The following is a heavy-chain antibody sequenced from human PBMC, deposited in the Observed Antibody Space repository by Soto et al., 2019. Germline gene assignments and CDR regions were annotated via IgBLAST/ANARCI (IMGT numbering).Heavy chain of an antibody. V-gene: IGHV3-66*01. Sequence: EVQLVESGGGFVQPGGSLRLSCAASGFTVSSNFMSWVRQAPGEGLEWVSILYSGGSTYYADSVKGRFTISRDNSKNTLCRQMNSLRAEDTAVYYCARDAGQGSGSFDYWGQGTLVTVSS. J-gene: IGHJ4*02. D-gene: IGHD3-10*01. CDR2: LYSGGST. CDR3: ARDAGQGSGSFDY. CDR1: GFTVSSNF.